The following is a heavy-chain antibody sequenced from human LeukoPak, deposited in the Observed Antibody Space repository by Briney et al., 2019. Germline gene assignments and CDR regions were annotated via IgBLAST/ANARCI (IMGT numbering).Heavy chain of an antibody. CDR1: VVSISSYY. J-gene: IGHJ4*02. CDR2: TSTSYSGDT. D-gene: IGHD6-25*01. CDR3: ARGERPGPDY. Sequence: SETLSLTCTVSVVSISSYYWSWIRPSPGKGLEWIAYTSTSYSGDTNYNPFLESRVTISLDTSKNQFSLKLSSVTAADAAVYYCARGERPGPDYWGQGTLVTVSS. V-gene: IGHV4-59*01.